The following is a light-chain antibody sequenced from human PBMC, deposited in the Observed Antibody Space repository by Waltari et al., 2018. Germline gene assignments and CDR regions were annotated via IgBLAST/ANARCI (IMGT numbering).Light chain of an antibody. Sequence: DIVMTQSPLSLPVTPGERASISCRSSQSLLHSNGYNYLDWYRQKPGQSPQPLIYLGSNRASGVPGRFSGSGSGTDFTLKISRVEAEDVGVYYCMQALQTPFTFGPGTKVDIK. CDR2: LGS. CDR3: MQALQTPFT. V-gene: IGKV2-28*01. CDR1: QSLLHSNGYNY. J-gene: IGKJ3*01.